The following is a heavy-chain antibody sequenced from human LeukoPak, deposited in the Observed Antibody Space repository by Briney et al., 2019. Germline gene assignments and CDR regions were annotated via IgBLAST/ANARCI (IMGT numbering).Heavy chain of an antibody. CDR2: IYYTGNT. V-gene: IGHV4-39*01. J-gene: IGHJ4*02. D-gene: IGHD6-19*01. CDR3: ATPTAYSSGWIAY. Sequence: PSETLSLTCTVSGDSISSSTYYFGWIRQPPGKGLEWIGSIYYTGNTYDNPSLKNRVTISEDTSKNQFSLKLTSVTAADTAVYYCATPTAYSSGWIAYWGQGTLVTVSS. CDR1: GDSISSSTYY.